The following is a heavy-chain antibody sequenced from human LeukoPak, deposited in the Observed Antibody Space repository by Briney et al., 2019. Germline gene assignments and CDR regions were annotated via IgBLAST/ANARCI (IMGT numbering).Heavy chain of an antibody. D-gene: IGHD3-3*01. V-gene: IGHV4-34*01. J-gene: IGHJ5*02. Sequence: PSETLSLTCAVYGGSFSDYYWSWIRQPPGKGLEWIGEIDHGGSTNYNPSLKSRVTISVDTSKKQFSLKLTSVTAADTAVYYCARSPLRPLGDFWSGSYGNWFDPWGQGTLVTVSS. CDR3: ARSPLRPLGDFWSGSYGNWFDP. CDR2: IDHGGST. CDR1: GGSFSDYY.